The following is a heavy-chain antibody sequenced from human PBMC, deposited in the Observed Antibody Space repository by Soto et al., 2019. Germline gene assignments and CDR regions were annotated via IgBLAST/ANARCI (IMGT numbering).Heavy chain of an antibody. D-gene: IGHD3-16*01. CDR3: LTSGLRYENNPFDN. Sequence: SVKVSCKASGFTFTSSAVQWVRQARGQRLEWIGWIVVGSGNTNYAQKFRERVTITRDMSTSTAYMELSSLRSEDTAAYYCLTSGLRYENNPFDNWGQGKMVTVPS. CDR1: GFTFTSSA. V-gene: IGHV1-58*01. CDR2: IVVGSGNT. J-gene: IGHJ3*02.